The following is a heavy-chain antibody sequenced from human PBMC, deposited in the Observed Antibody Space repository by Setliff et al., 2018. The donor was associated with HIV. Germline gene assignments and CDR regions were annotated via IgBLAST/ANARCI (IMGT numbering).Heavy chain of an antibody. D-gene: IGHD2-15*01. J-gene: IGHJ5*02. CDR2: IKVGSGET. CDR3: ARDGCSGQRCYLYNWFDP. CDR1: GYTFINHA. V-gene: IGHV1-3*01. Sequence: VASVKVSCKASGYTFINHAMHWVRQAPGQRLEWMGWIKVGSGETQYSQELQGRVTITRDTSATTVYMELSSLTSEDTAVYYCARDGCSGQRCYLYNWFDPWGQGTLVTSPQ.